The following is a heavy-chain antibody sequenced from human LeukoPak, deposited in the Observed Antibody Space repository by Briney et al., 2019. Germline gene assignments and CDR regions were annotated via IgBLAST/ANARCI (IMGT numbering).Heavy chain of an antibody. CDR3: ARLGYCSSTSCYRSWFDP. Sequence: PSETLSLTCTVSGYSISSGYYWGWIRQPPGKGLEWIGSIYHSGSTYYNPSLKSRVTISVDMSKNQFSLKLSSVTAADTAVYYCARLGYCSSTSCYRSWFDPWGQGTLVTVSS. V-gene: IGHV4-38-2*02. CDR1: GYSISSGYY. D-gene: IGHD2-2*01. CDR2: IYHSGST. J-gene: IGHJ5*02.